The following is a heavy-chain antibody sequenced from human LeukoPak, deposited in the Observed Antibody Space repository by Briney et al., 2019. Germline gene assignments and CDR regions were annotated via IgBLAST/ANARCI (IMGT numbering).Heavy chain of an antibody. CDR1: GYTFTSYA. D-gene: IGHD5-18*01. CDR2: INAGNGNT. J-gene: IGHJ4*02. V-gene: IGHV1-3*01. Sequence: GASVTVSCKASGYTFTSYAMHWVRQAPGQRLEWMGWINAGNGNTKYSQKFQGRVTITRDTSASTAYMELSSLRSEDTAVYYCARSQLRQIQLWVPIDYWGQGTLVTVSS. CDR3: ARSQLRQIQLWVPIDY.